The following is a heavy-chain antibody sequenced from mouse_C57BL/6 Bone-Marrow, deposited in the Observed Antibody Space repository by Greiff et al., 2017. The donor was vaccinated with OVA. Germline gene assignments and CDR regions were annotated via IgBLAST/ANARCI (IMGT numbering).Heavy chain of an antibody. CDR2: ISSGSSTI. D-gene: IGHD1-1*01. Sequence: VQLKESGGGLVKPGGSLKLSCAASGFTFSDYGMHWVRQAPEKGLEWVAYISSGSSTIYYADTVKGRFTISRDNAKNTLFLQMTSLRSEDTAMYYCAREITTVRAMDYWGQGTSVTVSS. J-gene: IGHJ4*01. CDR3: AREITTVRAMDY. V-gene: IGHV5-17*01. CDR1: GFTFSDYG.